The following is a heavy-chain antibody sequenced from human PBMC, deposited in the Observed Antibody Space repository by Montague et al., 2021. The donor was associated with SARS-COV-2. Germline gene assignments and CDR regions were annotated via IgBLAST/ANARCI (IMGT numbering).Heavy chain of an antibody. CDR2: INHSGST. J-gene: IGHJ6*02. D-gene: IGHD1-26*01. V-gene: IGHV4-34*01. CDR1: GGSFSGYY. CDR3: ARGLGRIEDV. Sequence: SETLSLTCAVYGGSFSGYYWSWIRQPPGKGLEWIGEINHSGSTNYNPSLKSRVTIPVDTPKNQFSLKLSSVTAADTAVYYCARGLGRIEDVWGQGTAVTVSS.